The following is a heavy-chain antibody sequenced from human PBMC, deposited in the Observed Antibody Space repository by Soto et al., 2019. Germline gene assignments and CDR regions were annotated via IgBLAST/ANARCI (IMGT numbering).Heavy chain of an antibody. CDR2: ISDSGST. Sequence: QLQLQESGSGLVKPSQTLSLTCAVSGASISSGGYSWSWIRQPPGKGLEWFGYISDSGSTYYNPSLKSRVTISVDGSKTQFSLKLTSVTAADTAVYYCARGIAATGPYWFFDLWGRGTLVTVSS. CDR1: GASISSGGYS. CDR3: ARGIAATGPYWFFDL. D-gene: IGHD6-25*01. V-gene: IGHV4-30-2*01. J-gene: IGHJ2*01.